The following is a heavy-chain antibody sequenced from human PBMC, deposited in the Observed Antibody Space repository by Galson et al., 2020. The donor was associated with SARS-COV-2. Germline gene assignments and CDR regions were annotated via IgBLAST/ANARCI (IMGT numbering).Heavy chain of an antibody. CDR2: MNPNSGNT. Sequence: GESLKISCKASGYTFTSYDINWVRQATGQGLEWMGWMNPNSGNTGYAQKFQGRVTMTRNTSISTAYMELSSLRSEDTAVYYCARGSFTVVVASDYWGQGTLVTVSS. CDR3: ARGSFTVVVASDY. D-gene: IGHD3-22*01. V-gene: IGHV1-8*01. CDR1: GYTFTSYD. J-gene: IGHJ4*02.